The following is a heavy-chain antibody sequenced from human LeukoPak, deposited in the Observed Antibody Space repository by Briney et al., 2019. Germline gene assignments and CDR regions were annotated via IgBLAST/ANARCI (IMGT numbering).Heavy chain of an antibody. CDR1: GFTFSSYW. D-gene: IGHD3-10*01. Sequence: PGGSLRLSCAASGFTFSSYWMSWVRQAPGKGLEWVANIKQDGSEKHYVDSVKGRFTISRDNAKNSLYLQMNSLRAEDTAVYYCARALKLWFGELLGNPFDYWGQGTLVTVSS. V-gene: IGHV3-7*01. J-gene: IGHJ4*02. CDR3: ARALKLWFGELLGNPFDY. CDR2: IKQDGSEK.